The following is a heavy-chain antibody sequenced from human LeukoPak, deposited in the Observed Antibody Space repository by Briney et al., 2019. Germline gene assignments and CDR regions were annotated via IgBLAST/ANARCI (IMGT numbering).Heavy chain of an antibody. J-gene: IGHJ6*03. CDR3: ARGGGLVRGVIHYYYYMDV. V-gene: IGHV4-4*07. D-gene: IGHD3-10*01. CDR1: GGSISTYY. Sequence: WESLTLSCTVSGGSISTYYWSWIRQPAGKGLEWVGRISNSRCPFYSHARKSRVTVSGVAFEGRLSLKLWSVPAADTAVYYCARGGGLVRGVIHYYYYMDVWGKGTTVTVSS. CDR2: ISNSRCP.